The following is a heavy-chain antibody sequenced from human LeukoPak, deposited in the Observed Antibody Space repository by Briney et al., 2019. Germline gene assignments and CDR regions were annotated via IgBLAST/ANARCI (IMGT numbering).Heavy chain of an antibody. Sequence: PGGSLRLSCAASGFTFSTYAMSWVRQAPGKGLELVSSITSSGYDTYYRDSVEGRFTISRDNSENTLYLQMNSLRPEDTAMYYCAKDSRETLAGTEDYWGRGTLVTVSS. D-gene: IGHD6-19*01. CDR3: AKDSRETLAGTEDY. CDR2: ITSSGYDT. J-gene: IGHJ4*02. CDR1: GFTFSTYA. V-gene: IGHV3-23*01.